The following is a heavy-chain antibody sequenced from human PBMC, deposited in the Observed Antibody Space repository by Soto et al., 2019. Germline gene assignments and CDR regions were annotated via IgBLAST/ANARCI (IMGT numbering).Heavy chain of an antibody. V-gene: IGHV3-23*01. CDR1: GFTFSSYA. D-gene: IGHD3-9*01. CDR3: AKGVYFDWLSPHMDV. Sequence: GGSLRLSCAASGFTFSSYAMSWVRQAPGKGLEWVSAISGSGGSTYYADSVKGRFTISRDNSKNTLYLQMNSLRAEDTAVYYCAKGVYFDWLSPHMDVWGKGTTVTVSS. J-gene: IGHJ6*03. CDR2: ISGSGGST.